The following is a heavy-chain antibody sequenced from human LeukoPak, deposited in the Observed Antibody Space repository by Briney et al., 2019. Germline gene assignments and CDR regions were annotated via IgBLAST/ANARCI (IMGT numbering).Heavy chain of an antibody. CDR2: ISAYNGNT. V-gene: IGHV1-18*01. D-gene: IGHD3-10*01. Sequence: ASVKVSCKASGYTFTSYGISWVRQAPGQGLEWMGWISAYNGNTNYAQKLQGRVTMTTDTSTSTAYMELRSLRSDDTAVYYCAGIWDYYGSGNSNWFDPWGQGTLVTVSS. CDR1: GYTFTSYG. J-gene: IGHJ5*02. CDR3: AGIWDYYGSGNSNWFDP.